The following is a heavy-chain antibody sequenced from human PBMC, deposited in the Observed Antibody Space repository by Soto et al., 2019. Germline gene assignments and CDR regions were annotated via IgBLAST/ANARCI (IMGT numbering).Heavy chain of an antibody. CDR2: IYYSGST. CDR3: ARAPRGNYGYPSYVDF. V-gene: IGHV4-59*01. CDR1: ARSISRYY. D-gene: IGHD3-10*01. J-gene: IGHJ4*02. Sequence: LTGTPSARSISRYYWYVLGQLPGKGLAWVEYIYYSGSTNNNPSPKSRVTISVDTSKNQFSLKLSSVTAADTAVYYCARAPRGNYGYPSYVDFWGQGTLVTVS.